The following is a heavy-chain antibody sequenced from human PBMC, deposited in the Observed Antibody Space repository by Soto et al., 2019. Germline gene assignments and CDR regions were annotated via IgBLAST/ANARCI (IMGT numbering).Heavy chain of an antibody. J-gene: IGHJ4*02. Sequence: PGESLKISCKGSGYSFAGYWITWVRQKPGKGLEWMGRIVPSDSQTYYSPSFRGHVTISVTKSVTTVFLQWSSLRASDTAMYYCARQICDSDTGPNSQYYIDSWGQATPVTVSS. CDR2: IVPSDSQT. V-gene: IGHV5-10-1*01. CDR1: GYSFAGYW. D-gene: IGHD5-18*01. CDR3: ARQICDSDTGPNSQYYIDS.